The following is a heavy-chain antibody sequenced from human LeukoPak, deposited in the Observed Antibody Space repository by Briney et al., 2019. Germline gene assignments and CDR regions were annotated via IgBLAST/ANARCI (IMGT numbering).Heavy chain of an antibody. CDR3: ARHMGGTGYFDY. Sequence: ASVKVSCKASRYTFTGYYMHWVRQAPGQGLEWMGWINPNSGGTNYAQKFQGRVTLTRDTSISTAYMELSSLRSDDTAVYYCARHMGGTGYFDYWGQGTLVTVSS. D-gene: IGHD1-26*01. CDR1: RYTFTGYY. J-gene: IGHJ4*02. V-gene: IGHV1-2*02. CDR2: INPNSGGT.